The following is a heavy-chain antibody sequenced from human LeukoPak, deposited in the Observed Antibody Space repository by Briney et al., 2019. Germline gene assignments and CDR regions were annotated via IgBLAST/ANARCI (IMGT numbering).Heavy chain of an antibody. V-gene: IGHV3-53*01. CDR3: ARGDFGPDAFDI. CDR1: GFTVSSSY. J-gene: IGHJ3*02. Sequence: GGSLRLSRAASGFTVSSSYMSWVRQAPGKGLEWVSVIYSGGSTYYADSVKGRFTISRDNSKNTLYLQMNSLRAEDTAVYYCARGDFGPDAFDIWGQGTMVTVSS. CDR2: IYSGGST. D-gene: IGHD3-16*01.